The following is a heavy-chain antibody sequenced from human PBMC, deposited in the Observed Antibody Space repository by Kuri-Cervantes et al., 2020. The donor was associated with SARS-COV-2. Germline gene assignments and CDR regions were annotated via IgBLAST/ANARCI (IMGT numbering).Heavy chain of an antibody. CDR3: ARGESSGWYGYWFDP. Sequence: SETLSLTCTVSGGSTSSADYFWSWIRQPPGKGLEWIGYIYYTGSTYYNPSLKSRVAMSLDTSKNQFPLKLSSVTAADTAVYYCARGESSGWYGYWFDPWGQGTLVTVSS. CDR1: GGSTSSADYF. D-gene: IGHD6-19*01. V-gene: IGHV4-30-4*08. CDR2: IYYTGST. J-gene: IGHJ5*02.